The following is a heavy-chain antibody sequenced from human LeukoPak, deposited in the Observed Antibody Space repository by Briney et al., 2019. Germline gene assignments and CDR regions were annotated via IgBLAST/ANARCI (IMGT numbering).Heavy chain of an antibody. D-gene: IGHD3-10*01. CDR3: ARGQGTSYYYYMDV. Sequence: GGSLRLSCAASGFTFSSYSMNWVRQAPGKGLEWVSSISSSSSYIYYADSVKGRFTISRDNAKNSLILQMNSLRAEDTAVYYCARGQGTSYYYYMDVWGKGTTVTVSS. CDR2: ISSSSSYI. V-gene: IGHV3-21*01. J-gene: IGHJ6*03. CDR1: GFTFSSYS.